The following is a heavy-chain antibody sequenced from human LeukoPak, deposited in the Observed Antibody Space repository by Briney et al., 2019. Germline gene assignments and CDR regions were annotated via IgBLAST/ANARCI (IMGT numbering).Heavy chain of an antibody. CDR1: GGSISSSNCY. Sequence: SETLSLTCTVSGGSISSSNCYWGWIRQPPGKGLQWIGSIYYSGSAYYNPSLKSRVTISIDTSKNQFSLKLKSVTAADTAVYYCARVPPNYDSSTGYYRGAFDIWGQGTMVAVSS. V-gene: IGHV4-39*07. J-gene: IGHJ3*02. CDR3: ARVPPNYDSSTGYYRGAFDI. CDR2: IYYSGSA. D-gene: IGHD3-9*01.